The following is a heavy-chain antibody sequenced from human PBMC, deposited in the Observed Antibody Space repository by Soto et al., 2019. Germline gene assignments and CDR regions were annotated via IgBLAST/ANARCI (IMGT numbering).Heavy chain of an antibody. CDR2: ITGSGGAI. CDR3: ATSWGRDYDS. CDR1: GFTFSRYA. Sequence: PGGSLRRTCAASGFTFSRYAMTWVRQAPGTGLEWVSSITGSGGAIYYADSVKGRFTISRDNSKNTLFLQMISLRAEDTAVYYCATSWGRDYDSWGQVVLFTVSS. J-gene: IGHJ5*01. D-gene: IGHD3-16*01. V-gene: IGHV3-23*01.